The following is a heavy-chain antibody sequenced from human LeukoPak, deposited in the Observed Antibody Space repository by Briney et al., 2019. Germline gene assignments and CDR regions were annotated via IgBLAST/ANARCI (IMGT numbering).Heavy chain of an antibody. V-gene: IGHV4-59*11. CDR3: ARGYREYSSGWYYFDY. J-gene: IGHJ4*02. CDR1: GGSISRHY. CDR2: VYYSGST. D-gene: IGHD6-19*01. Sequence: PSETLSLTCTVSGGSISRHYWSWIRQPPGKGLEWIGYVYYSGSTNYNPSLKSRVTISVDTSKNQFSLKLSSVTAADTAVYYCARGYREYSSGWYYFDYWGQGTLVTVSS.